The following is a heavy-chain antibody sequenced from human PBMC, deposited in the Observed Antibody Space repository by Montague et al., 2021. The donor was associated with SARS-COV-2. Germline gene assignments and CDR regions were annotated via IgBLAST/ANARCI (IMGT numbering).Heavy chain of an antibody. J-gene: IGHJ4*02. D-gene: IGHD2-2*01. V-gene: IGHV4-59*01. CDR3: ARLAPERHCSVATCSPH. Sequence: SETLSLTCTVSGASINAYYWTWIRQPPGKGLEYIGFTYYSGSANYNLSLKSRVTISVDKSKNQFSLTLTSATAADTAMYYCARLAPERHCSVATCSPHWGQGILVTVSS. CDR1: GASINAYY. CDR2: TYYSGSA.